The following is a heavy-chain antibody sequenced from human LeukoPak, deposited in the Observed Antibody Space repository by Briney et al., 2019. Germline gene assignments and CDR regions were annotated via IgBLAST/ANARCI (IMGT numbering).Heavy chain of an antibody. Sequence: PGRSLRLSCAASGFTFNTYGMHWVRRAAGKGLEWVAVIWYDGSQKYYADSVRGRFTISRDNSKNTLYLEMNSLRAEDTAVYYCAKDYSSSYYFDYWGQGTLVTVSS. CDR1: GFTFNTYG. J-gene: IGHJ4*02. CDR3: AKDYSSSYYFDY. CDR2: IWYDGSQK. D-gene: IGHD6-13*01. V-gene: IGHV3-33*06.